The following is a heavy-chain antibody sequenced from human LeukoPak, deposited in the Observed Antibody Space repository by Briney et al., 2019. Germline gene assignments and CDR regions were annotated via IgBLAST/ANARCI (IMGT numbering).Heavy chain of an antibody. D-gene: IGHD5-24*01. J-gene: IGHJ3*02. Sequence: SQTLSLTCGISGDSVSSNTAAWNWIRQSPSTGLEWLGRTYYRSKWYNNYAVSVKSRITINPDSSKNQVSLQLNSVTPEDTAVYYCARDAPWLIAFDIWGQGTMVTVSS. CDR2: TYYRSKWYN. CDR3: ARDAPWLIAFDI. V-gene: IGHV6-1*01. CDR1: GDSVSSNTAA.